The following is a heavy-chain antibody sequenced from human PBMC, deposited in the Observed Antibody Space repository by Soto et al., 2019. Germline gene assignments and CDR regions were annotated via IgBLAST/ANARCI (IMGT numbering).Heavy chain of an antibody. D-gene: IGHD3-9*01. CDR1: GGSISSSSYY. CDR2: IYYSGST. V-gene: IGHV4-39*01. J-gene: IGHJ4*02. CDR3: ACLGPGYDLLPG. Sequence: QLQLQESGPGLVKPSETLSLTCTVSGGSISSSSYYWGWIRQPPGKGLEWIGSIYYSGSTYYNPSLKSRVTISVDTPKHQFSLKLSSVPAAVPAVYYWACLGPGYDLLPGWGQGTLVTVSS.